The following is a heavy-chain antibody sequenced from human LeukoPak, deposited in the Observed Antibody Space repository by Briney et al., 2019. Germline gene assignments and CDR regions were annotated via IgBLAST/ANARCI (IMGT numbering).Heavy chain of an antibody. J-gene: IGHJ6*03. Sequence: ASVKVSCKASGYTFMSYGIHWVRQAPGQGLEWMGWSSVYNGNTKYAQKFQGRVTMTTDSSTSTAYMELRTLISDDTAVYYCARDGRDIAPYYMDVWGKGTTVTVSS. V-gene: IGHV1-18*01. CDR1: GYTFMSYG. CDR3: ARDGRDIAPYYMDV. CDR2: SSVYNGNT. D-gene: IGHD5-12*01.